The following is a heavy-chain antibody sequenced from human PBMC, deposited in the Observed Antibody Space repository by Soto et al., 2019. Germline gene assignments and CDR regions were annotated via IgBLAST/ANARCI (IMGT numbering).Heavy chain of an antibody. Sequence: ASVKVSCKASGYTFTSSSITWVRQAPGQGLEWMGWISTDNGNTNYAQKLQGRVTMTTDTSTSLAYMELRSLRSDDTAMYYCARSYNILSGVRRGYFDYWGRGTLVTVST. D-gene: IGHD3-9*01. J-gene: IGHJ4*02. CDR1: GYTFTSSS. CDR3: ARSYNILSGVRRGYFDY. V-gene: IGHV1-18*04. CDR2: ISTDNGNT.